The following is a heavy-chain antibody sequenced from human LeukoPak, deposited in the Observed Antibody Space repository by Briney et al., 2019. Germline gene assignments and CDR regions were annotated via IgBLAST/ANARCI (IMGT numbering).Heavy chain of an antibody. CDR3: ATSFDYGDPRGNYFDY. V-gene: IGHV4-34*01. D-gene: IGHD4-17*01. CDR2: INHTGSI. J-gene: IGHJ4*02. CDR1: GGSSSGYY. Sequence: PSETLSLTCVVYGGSSSGYYWHWIRQSPGKGLEWVGEINHTGSIDYNPYIKSRVTISVDTSKSRFSLKLTSVTAADLGIYYCATSFDYGDPRGNYFDYWGQGSLVTVSS.